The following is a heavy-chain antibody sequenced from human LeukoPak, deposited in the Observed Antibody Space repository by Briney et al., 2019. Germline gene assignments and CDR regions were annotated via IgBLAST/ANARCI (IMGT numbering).Heavy chain of an antibody. CDR3: ARHVRYDFWSGYYTAGYYYYMDV. Sequence: SETLSLTCTVSGGSISSSSYYWGWIRQPPGKGLEWIGSIYYSGSTYYNPSLKSRVTISVDTSKNQFSLKLSSVTAADTAVYYCARHVRYDFWSGYYTAGYYYYMDVWGKGTTVTVSS. CDR1: GGSISSSSYY. CDR2: IYYSGST. D-gene: IGHD3-3*01. V-gene: IGHV4-39*01. J-gene: IGHJ6*03.